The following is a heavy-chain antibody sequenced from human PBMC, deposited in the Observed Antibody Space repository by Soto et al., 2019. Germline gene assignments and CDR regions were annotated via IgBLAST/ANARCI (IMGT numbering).Heavy chain of an antibody. CDR1: GFSLSTSGVG. V-gene: IGHV2-5*01. CDR2: IYWNDDK. Sequence: SGPTLVNPTQTLTLTCTFPGFSLSTSGVGVGWIRQPPGKALEWLALIYWNDDKRYSPSLKSRLTITKDTSKNQVVLTMTNMDPVDTATYYCAHTTLVVVITRPYYFDYWGQGTLVTVSS. D-gene: IGHD3-22*01. J-gene: IGHJ4*02. CDR3: AHTTLVVVITRPYYFDY.